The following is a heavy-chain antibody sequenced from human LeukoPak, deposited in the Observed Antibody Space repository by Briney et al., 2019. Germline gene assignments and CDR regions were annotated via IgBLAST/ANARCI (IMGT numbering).Heavy chain of an antibody. CDR1: GFTFSSYW. D-gene: IGHD6-6*01. J-gene: IGHJ4*02. CDR2: INSDGSST. CDR3: ARVRIAARYYFDY. V-gene: IGHV3-74*01. Sequence: PGGSLRLSCAASGFTFSSYWMHWVRHAPGKGLVWVSRINSDGSSTSYADSVKGRFTISRDNAKNTLYLQMNSLRAEDMAVYYCARVRIAARYYFDYWGQGTLVTVSS.